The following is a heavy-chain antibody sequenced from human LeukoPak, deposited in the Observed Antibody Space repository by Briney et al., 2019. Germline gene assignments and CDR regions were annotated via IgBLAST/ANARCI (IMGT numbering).Heavy chain of an antibody. Sequence: GGSLRLSCAASGFIFSTYAMHWVRQAPGKGLEWVAVISSDGSNKYYADSVKGRFTISRDNSKNTLYLQMNSLRAEDTAVYYCAKSDRITIFGVVSYGMDVWGQGTTVTVSS. CDR1: GFIFSTYA. CDR2: ISSDGSNK. V-gene: IGHV3-30*18. J-gene: IGHJ6*02. CDR3: AKSDRITIFGVVSYGMDV. D-gene: IGHD3-3*01.